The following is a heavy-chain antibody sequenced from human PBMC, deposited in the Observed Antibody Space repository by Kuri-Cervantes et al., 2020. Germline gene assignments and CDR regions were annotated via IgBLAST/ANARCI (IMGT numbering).Heavy chain of an antibody. CDR2: ISWNSGSI. V-gene: IGHV3-9*01. CDR1: GFTFDDYA. J-gene: IGHJ4*02. D-gene: IGHD6-19*01. CDR3: ATWGSGWYRYYFDY. Sequence: GGSLRLSCAASGFTFDDYAMHWVRQAPGKGLEWVSGISWNSGSIGYADSVKGRFTISRDNAKNSLYLQMNSLRAEDTALYYCATWGSGWYRYYFDYWGQGTLVTVSS.